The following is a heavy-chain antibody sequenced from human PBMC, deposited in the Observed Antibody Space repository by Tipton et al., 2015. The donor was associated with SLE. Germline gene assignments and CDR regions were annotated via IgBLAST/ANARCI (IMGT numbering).Heavy chain of an antibody. V-gene: IGHV3-74*01. Sequence: SLRLSCAASGFTFSSYWMHWVRQAPGKGLVWVSRINSDGSSTSYADSVKGRFTMSRDNAKNTLYLQMNSLRAEDTAVYYCAKGPPRGIVGASGAFDIWGQGTMVTVSS. J-gene: IGHJ3*02. CDR3: AKGPPRGIVGASGAFDI. CDR1: GFTFSSYW. CDR2: INSDGSST. D-gene: IGHD1-26*01.